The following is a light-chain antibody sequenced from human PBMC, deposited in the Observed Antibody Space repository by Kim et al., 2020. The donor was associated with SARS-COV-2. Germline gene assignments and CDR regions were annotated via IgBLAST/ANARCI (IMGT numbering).Light chain of an antibody. CDR3: SSRAHNGNHWV. CDR1: SLRSYY. CDR2: GRN. V-gene: IGLV3-19*01. Sequence: SSELTQDPAVSVALGQTVRITCQGDSLRSYYASWYQQKSGQAPVVVIYGRNNRPSGIPDRFSGSSSGDTAALTIAGAQAADEAEYFCSSRAHNGNHWVFG. J-gene: IGLJ2*01.